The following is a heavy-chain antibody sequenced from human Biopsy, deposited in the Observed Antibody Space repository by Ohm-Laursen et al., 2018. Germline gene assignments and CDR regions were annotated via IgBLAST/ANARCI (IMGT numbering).Heavy chain of an antibody. Sequence: SDTLSLTCVVFGKTFSDYQWSWIRQPPGKGLEWIGQINQAGTTNYNPSLKSRVSISADASKYEFSLRLTSVTAADTAVYLCGNEVHGRDYWGLGAQVTVS. D-gene: IGHD2-15*01. CDR2: INQAGTT. J-gene: IGHJ4*02. CDR3: GNEVHGRDY. V-gene: IGHV4-34*08. CDR1: GKTFSDYQ.